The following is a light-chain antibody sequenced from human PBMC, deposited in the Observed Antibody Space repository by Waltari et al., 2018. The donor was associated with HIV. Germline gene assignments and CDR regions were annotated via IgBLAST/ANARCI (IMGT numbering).Light chain of an antibody. CDR3: QQLNEYPWT. J-gene: IGKJ1*01. V-gene: IGKV1-9*01. Sequence: DIQLTQSPSFLSASVGDRVTITCRASQDIRNYLAWYHQKLGKAPKLLIYAASSLQSGVPSRFGGRGSGTQFTLTINSLQPEDFATYHCQQLNEYPWTFGQGTQVEIK. CDR1: QDIRNY. CDR2: AAS.